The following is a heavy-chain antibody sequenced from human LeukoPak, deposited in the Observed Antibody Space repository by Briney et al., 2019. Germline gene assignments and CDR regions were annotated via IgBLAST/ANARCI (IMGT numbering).Heavy chain of an antibody. CDR3: AGWRYYYDSSGYYYRNQYGMDV. CDR2: INPNSGGT. D-gene: IGHD3-22*01. Sequence: ASVKVSCKASGYTFTGYYMHWVRQAPGQGREWMGWINPNSGGTNYAQKFQGRVTMTRDTSISTAYMELSRPRSDDTAVYYCAGWRYYYDSSGYYYRNQYGMDVWGQGTTVTVSS. J-gene: IGHJ6*02. V-gene: IGHV1-2*02. CDR1: GYTFTGYY.